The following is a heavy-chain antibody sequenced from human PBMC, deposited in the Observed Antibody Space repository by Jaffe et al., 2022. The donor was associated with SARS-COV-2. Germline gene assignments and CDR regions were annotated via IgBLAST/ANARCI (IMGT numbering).Heavy chain of an antibody. CDR3: ARDEASMVRGVYYYNYYMDV. J-gene: IGHJ6*03. D-gene: IGHD3-10*01. CDR2: INAGNGYT. V-gene: IGHV1-3*01. Sequence: QVQLVQSGAEVKKPGASVKVSCKASGYTFTSHAMHWVRQAPGQGLEWMGWINAGNGYTKYSQKFQARVTISKDTSASTAYMELSSLISEDTAVYYCARDEASMVRGVYYYNYYMDVWGKGTTVTVSS. CDR1: GYTFTSHA.